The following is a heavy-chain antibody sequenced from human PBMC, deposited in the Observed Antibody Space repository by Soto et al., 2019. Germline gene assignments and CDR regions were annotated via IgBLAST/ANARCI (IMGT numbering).Heavy chain of an antibody. V-gene: IGHV3-23*01. CDR3: AKGDILTGYYGYYFDY. Sequence: GGSPRLSCAASGFTFSSYAMSWVRQAPGKGLEWVSAISGSGGSTYYADSVKGRFTISRDNSKNTLYLQMNSLRAEDTAVYYCAKGDILTGYYGYYFDYWGQGTLVTVSS. J-gene: IGHJ4*02. CDR2: ISGSGGST. CDR1: GFTFSSYA. D-gene: IGHD3-9*01.